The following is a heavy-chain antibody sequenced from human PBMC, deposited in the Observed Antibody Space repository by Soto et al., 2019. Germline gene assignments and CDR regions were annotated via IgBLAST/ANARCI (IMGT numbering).Heavy chain of an antibody. CDR1: GFTFSSYG. Sequence: QVQLVESGGGVVQPGRSLRLSCAASGFTFSSYGMHWVRQAPGKGLEWVAVIWYDGSNKYYADSVKGRFTISRDNSKNTRYLQMNSLRAEDTAVYYCARGVMVTAMVMWYFDLWGRGTLVTVSS. CDR2: IWYDGSNK. D-gene: IGHD2-21*02. J-gene: IGHJ2*01. CDR3: ARGVMVTAMVMWYFDL. V-gene: IGHV3-33*01.